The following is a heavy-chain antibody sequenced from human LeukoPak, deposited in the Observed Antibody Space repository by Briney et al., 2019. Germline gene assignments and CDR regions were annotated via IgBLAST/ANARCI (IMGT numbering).Heavy chain of an antibody. J-gene: IGHJ5*02. D-gene: IGHD3-10*01. V-gene: IGHV4-39*01. Sequence: SETLSLTCTVSGCSISSSSYYWGWIRQPPGKGLEWIGSIYYSGSTYYNPSLKSRVTISVATSKNQFSLKLSSVTAADTAVYYCARRPFGDNCFDPWGQGTLVTVSS. CDR2: IYYSGST. CDR3: ARRPFGDNCFDP. CDR1: GCSISSSSYY.